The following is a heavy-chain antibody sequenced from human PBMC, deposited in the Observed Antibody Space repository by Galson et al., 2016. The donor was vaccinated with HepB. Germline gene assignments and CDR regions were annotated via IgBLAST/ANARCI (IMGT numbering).Heavy chain of an antibody. Sequence: ETLSLTCTVSDGSISDYYWSWIRQPPGKGLEWIGNIYYSGSTNYIPSLKSRVTISLDTSKNQFSLKLRSVTAADTAVYYCARGLKDTIVGIVARIETRLTYFDYWGQGTLVTVSS. D-gene: IGHD5-12*01. CDR2: IYYSGST. CDR1: DGSISDYY. J-gene: IGHJ4*02. CDR3: ARGLKDTIVGIVARIETRLTYFDY. V-gene: IGHV4-59*01.